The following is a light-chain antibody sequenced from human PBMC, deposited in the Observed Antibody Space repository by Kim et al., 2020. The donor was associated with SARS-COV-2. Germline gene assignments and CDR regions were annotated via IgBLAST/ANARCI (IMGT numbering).Light chain of an antibody. V-gene: IGLV1-40*01. J-gene: IGLJ2*01. CDR1: SSNSGAGYD. CDR3: QSYDSSLSGSV. CDR2: GNS. Sequence: RVTISGTGGSSNSGAGYDVHWYQQLPGTAPKLLIYGNSNRPSGVPDRFSGSKSGTSASLAITGLQAEDEADYYCQSYDSSLSGSVFGGGTQLTVL.